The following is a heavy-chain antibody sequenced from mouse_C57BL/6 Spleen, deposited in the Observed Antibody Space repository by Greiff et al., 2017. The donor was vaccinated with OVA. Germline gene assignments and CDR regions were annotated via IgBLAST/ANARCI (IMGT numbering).Heavy chain of an antibody. CDR2: ISSGSSTI. CDR1: GFTFSDYG. Sequence: VQLVESGGGLVKPGGSLKLSCAASGFTFSDYGMHWVRQAPEKGLEWVAYISSGSSTIYYADTVKGRFTISRDNAKNTLFLQMTSLRSEDTAMYYCAILRYYAMDYWGQGTSVTVSS. V-gene: IGHV5-17*01. D-gene: IGHD1-1*01. CDR3: AILRYYAMDY. J-gene: IGHJ4*01.